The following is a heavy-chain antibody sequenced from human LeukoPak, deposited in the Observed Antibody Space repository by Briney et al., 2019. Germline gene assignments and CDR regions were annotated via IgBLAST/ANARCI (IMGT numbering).Heavy chain of an antibody. CDR3: ARYDILTGYPYYFDY. Sequence: GGSLRLSCAASGFTFSSYEMNWVRRAPGKGLEWVSYISSSGSTIYYADSVKGRFTISRDNAKNSLYLQMNSLRAEDTAVYYCARYDILTGYPYYFDYWGQGTLVTVSS. CDR1: GFTFSSYE. CDR2: ISSSGSTI. J-gene: IGHJ4*02. D-gene: IGHD3-9*01. V-gene: IGHV3-48*03.